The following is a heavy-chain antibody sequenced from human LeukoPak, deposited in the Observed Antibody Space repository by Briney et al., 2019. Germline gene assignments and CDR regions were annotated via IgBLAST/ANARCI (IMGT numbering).Heavy chain of an antibody. J-gene: IGHJ4*02. CDR2: ISAYNGNT. V-gene: IGHV1-18*01. D-gene: IGHD2-2*01. CDR1: GYTFTSYG. CDR3: ARDFEYQLLSSY. Sequence: ASVKVSCKASGYTFTSYGISWVRQASGQGLEWMGWISAYNGNTNYAQKLQGRVTMTTDTSTSTAYMELRSLRSDDAAVYYCARDFEYQLLSSYWGQGTLVTVSS.